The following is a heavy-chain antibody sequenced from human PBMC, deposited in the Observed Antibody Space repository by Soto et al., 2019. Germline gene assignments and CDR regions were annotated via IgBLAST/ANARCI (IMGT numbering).Heavy chain of an antibody. D-gene: IGHD2-2*01. CDR1: GGSISSGDYY. Sequence: TLSLTCTVSGGSISSGDYYWSWIRQPPGKGLEWIGYIYYSGSTYYNPSLKSRVTISVDTSKNQFSLKLSSVTAADTAVYYCARIDIVVVPAALDYWGQGTLVTVSS. CDR3: ARIDIVVVPAALDY. CDR2: IYYSGST. V-gene: IGHV4-30-4*01. J-gene: IGHJ4*02.